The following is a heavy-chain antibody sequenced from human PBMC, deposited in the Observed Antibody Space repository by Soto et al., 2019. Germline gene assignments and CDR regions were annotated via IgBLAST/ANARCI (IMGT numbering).Heavy chain of an antibody. D-gene: IGHD4-17*01. CDR2: ISWNGGSR. J-gene: IGHJ4*02. V-gene: IGHV3-9*01. CDR3: AKGTTLTSGLIDF. CDR1: GFRFDDYA. Sequence: EVQLVESGGGLVQPGRSLRLSCAASGFRFDDYAMHWVRQAPGKGLEWVSSISWNGGSRDYADSVKGRFTISRENARNSLFLQMNSLREEDTAFYFCAKGTTLTSGLIDFWGQGTLVTVSS.